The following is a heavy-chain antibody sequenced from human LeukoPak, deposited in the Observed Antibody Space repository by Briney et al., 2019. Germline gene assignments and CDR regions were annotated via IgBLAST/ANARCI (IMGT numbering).Heavy chain of an antibody. Sequence: PGGSLRLSCAASGFTFDDYGMSWVRQAPGKGLEWVSGINWNGGSTGYADSVKGRFTISRDNAKNSLYLQMNSLRAEDTALYYCARDLGYSSSSSYWFDPWGQGTLVTVSS. J-gene: IGHJ5*02. D-gene: IGHD6-6*01. CDR3: ARDLGYSSSSSYWFDP. CDR2: INWNGGST. V-gene: IGHV3-20*04. CDR1: GFTFDDYG.